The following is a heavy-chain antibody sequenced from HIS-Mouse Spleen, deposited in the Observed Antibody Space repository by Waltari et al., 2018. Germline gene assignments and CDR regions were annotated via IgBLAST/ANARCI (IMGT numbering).Heavy chain of an antibody. V-gene: IGHV4-34*01. J-gene: IGHJ2*01. D-gene: IGHD7-27*01. CDR1: GGSFSGYY. CDR3: ARVRTGDPSYWYFDL. Sequence: QVQLQQWGAGLLKPSETLSLTCAVYGGSFSGYYWSWIRPPPGKGLEWIGEINHRGSTNYNPSLKSRVTISVDTSKNQFSLKLSSVTAADTAVYYCARVRTGDPSYWYFDLWGRGTLVTVSS. CDR2: INHRGST.